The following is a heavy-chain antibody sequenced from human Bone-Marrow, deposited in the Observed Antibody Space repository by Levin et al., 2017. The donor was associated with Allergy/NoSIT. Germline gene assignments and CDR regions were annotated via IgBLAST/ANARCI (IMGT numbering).Heavy chain of an antibody. V-gene: IGHV5-51*01. J-gene: IGHJ6*02. CDR1: GYNFDTYW. Sequence: GESLKISCEASGYNFDTYWIGWVRPVPGKGLEYMGIIYPADSDVRYNPSLEAQVTISVDRSSRTAYLQWSSLKDSDTALYYCARRTYDRNNGMDVWGQGPTVTVSS. CDR2: IYPADSDV. D-gene: IGHD3-9*01. CDR3: ARRTYDRNNGMDV.